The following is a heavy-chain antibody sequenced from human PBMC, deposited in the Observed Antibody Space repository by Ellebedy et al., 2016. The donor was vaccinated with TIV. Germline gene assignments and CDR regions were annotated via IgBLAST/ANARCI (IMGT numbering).Heavy chain of an antibody. V-gene: IGHV4-39*01. CDR3: TRHGGSSSGVRYCFDY. CDR2: IYYSGST. Sequence: SETLSLTXTVSGFSISSSSFYWVCLSQRPGKGLEWIGSIYYSGSTYYNPYLKSRVTISVDTSKNQFSLKLSSVTAADTAVYYCTRHGGSSSGVRYCFDYWGQGTLVTVFS. J-gene: IGHJ4*02. CDR1: GFSISSSSFY. D-gene: IGHD6-6*01.